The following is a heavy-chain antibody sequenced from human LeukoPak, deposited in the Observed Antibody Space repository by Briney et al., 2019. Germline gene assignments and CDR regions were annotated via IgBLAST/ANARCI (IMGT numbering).Heavy chain of an antibody. CDR3: AKAPYYYDSSGHQRGAFDI. CDR2: IWYDGSNK. J-gene: IGHJ3*02. Sequence: GGSLRLSCAASGFTFSSYGMHWVRQAPGKGLEWVAVIWYDGSNKYYADSVKGRFTISRDNSKNTLYLQLNSLRAEDTAVYYCAKAPYYYDSSGHQRGAFDIWGQGTMVTVSS. D-gene: IGHD3-22*01. V-gene: IGHV3-33*06. CDR1: GFTFSSYG.